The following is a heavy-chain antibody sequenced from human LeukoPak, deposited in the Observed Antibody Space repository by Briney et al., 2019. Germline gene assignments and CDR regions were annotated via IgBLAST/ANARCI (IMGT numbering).Heavy chain of an antibody. CDR3: ARGPLDSGYTYFDY. CDR2: FSYSGST. CDR1: GASVSNYY. J-gene: IGHJ4*02. D-gene: IGHD5-12*01. Sequence: SDTLSLTCTVSGASVSNYYWSWIRQPPGKGLEWIGYFSYSGSTNYNPSLKSRVTISVDTSKNQFSLKLSSVTAADTAVYYCARGPLDSGYTYFDYWGQGTLASVAS. V-gene: IGHV4-59*02.